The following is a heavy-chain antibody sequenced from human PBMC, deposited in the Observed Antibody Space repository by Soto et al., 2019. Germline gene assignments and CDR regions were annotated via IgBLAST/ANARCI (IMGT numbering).Heavy chain of an antibody. CDR3: ARHRAVAGKPDYYYDRDV. V-gene: IGHV5-51*07. CDR2: IYPTNSDS. Sequence: SQRRCEKGPGNEYTSYLTASVHQLKGKGLEWMGIIYPTNSDSKYSPSLQGQVTISADKSISTAYLQWSSLKASDTAMYYCARHRAVAGKPDYYYDRDVSGQGTTVT. J-gene: IGHJ6*02. D-gene: IGHD6-19*01. CDR1: GNEYTSYL.